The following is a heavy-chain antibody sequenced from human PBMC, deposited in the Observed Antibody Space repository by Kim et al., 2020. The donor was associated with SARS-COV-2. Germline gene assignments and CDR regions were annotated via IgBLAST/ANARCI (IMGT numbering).Heavy chain of an antibody. J-gene: IGHJ3*02. V-gene: IGHV3-7*03. CDR3: ARDFSGSKYAFDI. CDR1: GFTFNNFW. CDR2: INQDGSAK. Sequence: GGSLRLSCAASGFTFNNFWMSWVRQAPGEGLECVANINQDGSAKFYVGSVRGRFTVSRDNAENSLYLQMSGLRAEDTAVYYCARDFSGSKYAFDIWGQGTMVTVSS. D-gene: IGHD1-26*01.